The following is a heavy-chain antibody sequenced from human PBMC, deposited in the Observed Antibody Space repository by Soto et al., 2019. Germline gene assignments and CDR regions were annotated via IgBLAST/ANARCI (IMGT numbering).Heavy chain of an antibody. CDR3: AKDSSSSSYYYYMDV. CDR1: GFIFSSYG. J-gene: IGHJ6*03. Sequence: GGSLRLSCAASGFIFSSYGMHWVRQAPGKGLEWVAVISYDGSNKYYADSVKSRFTISRDNSKNTLYLEMNSLRAEDTAVYYCAKDSSSSSYYYYMDVWGKGTTVTVSS. V-gene: IGHV3-30*18. CDR2: ISYDGSNK. D-gene: IGHD6-6*01.